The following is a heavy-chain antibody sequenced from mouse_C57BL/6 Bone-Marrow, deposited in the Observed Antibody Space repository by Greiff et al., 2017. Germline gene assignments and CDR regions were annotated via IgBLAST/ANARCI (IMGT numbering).Heavy chain of an antibody. CDR3: ASGGGNYERFAY. J-gene: IGHJ3*01. D-gene: IGHD2-1*01. CDR2: IYPRSGNT. Sequence: QVQLQQSGAELARPGASVKLSCKASGYTFTSYGISWVKQRTGQGLEWIGEIYPRSGNTYYNEKLKGKATLTADKSSSTAYMELRSLTSEDSAVYFCASGGGNYERFAYWGQGTLVTVSA. CDR1: GYTFTSYG. V-gene: IGHV1-81*01.